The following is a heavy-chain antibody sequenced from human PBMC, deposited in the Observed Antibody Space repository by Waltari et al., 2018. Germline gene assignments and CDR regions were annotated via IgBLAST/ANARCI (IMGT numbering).Heavy chain of an antibody. Sequence: QVQLVESGGGVVQPGGSLRLSCAASGFSFSNLAMHWVRQAPGKGLEWVAVVWYDGSEKYYADSVKGRFSIYRDNPKDTLYLRMNSLRADDTAVHYCAKLRLRTTDTVEYWGQGTLVTVSS. CDR2: VWYDGSEK. J-gene: IGHJ4*02. D-gene: IGHD1-7*01. V-gene: IGHV3-33*06. CDR3: AKLRLRTTDTVEY. CDR1: GFSFSNLA.